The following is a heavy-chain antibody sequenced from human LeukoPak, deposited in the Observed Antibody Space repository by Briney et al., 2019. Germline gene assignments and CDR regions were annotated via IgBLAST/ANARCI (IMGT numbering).Heavy chain of an antibody. Sequence: GESLKISCKGSGYSFTSYWIGWVRQMPGKGLEWMGIIYPGDSDTRYSPSFQGQVTISADKSISTAYLQWSSLKASDTAMYYCARGRQQLGGHYYYYYYMDVWGKGTTVTVSS. V-gene: IGHV5-51*01. CDR2: IYPGDSDT. CDR1: GYSFTSYW. CDR3: ARGRQQLGGHYYYYYYMDV. D-gene: IGHD6-13*01. J-gene: IGHJ6*03.